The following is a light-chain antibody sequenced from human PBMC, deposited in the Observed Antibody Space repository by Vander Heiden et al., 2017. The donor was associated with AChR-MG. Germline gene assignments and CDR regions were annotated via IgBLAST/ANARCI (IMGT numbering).Light chain of an antibody. Sequence: EIVLTQSPGTLSLSPGERATLSCRASQSVGSVYLAWYQQKPGQAPRLLIYGASSRATGIPDRFSGSGSGTDFTLTISRLEPEDFAVYYCQQDGTSPFTFGHGTKVDIK. V-gene: IGKV3-20*01. CDR3: QQDGTSPFT. J-gene: IGKJ3*01. CDR2: GAS. CDR1: QSVGSVY.